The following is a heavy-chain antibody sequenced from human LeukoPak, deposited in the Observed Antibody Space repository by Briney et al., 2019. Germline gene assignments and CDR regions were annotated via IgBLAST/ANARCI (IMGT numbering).Heavy chain of an antibody. J-gene: IGHJ4*02. Sequence: GASVKVSCKASGYTFTGYYMHWVRQAPGQGLEWMGWINPNSGGTNYAQKFQGRVTMTRDTSISTAYMELSRLRSDDTAVYYCAIPFGELLRPLDYFDYWGQGTLVTLSS. CDR2: INPNSGGT. V-gene: IGHV1-2*02. CDR1: GYTFTGYY. CDR3: AIPFGELLRPLDYFDY. D-gene: IGHD3-10*01.